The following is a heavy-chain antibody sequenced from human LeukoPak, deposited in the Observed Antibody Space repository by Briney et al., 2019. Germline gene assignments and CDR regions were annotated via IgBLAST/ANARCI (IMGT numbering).Heavy chain of an antibody. CDR3: ARVAAEVVGLPGVIGFGWLRRDYYYMDV. J-gene: IGHJ6*03. CDR2: INAGNGNT. CDR1: GYTFTSYA. D-gene: IGHD2-2*02. V-gene: IGHV1-3*03. Sequence: ASVKVSCKASGYTFTSYAMHWVRQAPGQRLEWMGWINAGNGNTKYSQEFQGRVTITRDTSASTVYMELSSLRSEDTAVYHCARVAAEVVGLPGVIGFGWLRRDYYYMDVWGKGTTVTVSS.